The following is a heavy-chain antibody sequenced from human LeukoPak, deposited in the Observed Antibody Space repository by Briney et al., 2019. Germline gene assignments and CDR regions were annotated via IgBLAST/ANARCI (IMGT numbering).Heavy chain of an antibody. V-gene: IGHV1-69*13. D-gene: IGHD6-19*01. CDR2: IIPIFGTA. Sequence: SVKVSCKASGYTFTNFGISWVRQAPGQGLEWMGGIIPIFGTANYAQKFQGRVTITADESTSTAYMELSSLRSEDTAVYYCARTSVAGTSWFDPWGQGTLVTVSS. J-gene: IGHJ5*02. CDR3: ARTSVAGTSWFDP. CDR1: GYTFTNFG.